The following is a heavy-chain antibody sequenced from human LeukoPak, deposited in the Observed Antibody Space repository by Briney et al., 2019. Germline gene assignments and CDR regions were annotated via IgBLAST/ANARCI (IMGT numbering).Heavy chain of an antibody. CDR2: ISSSGSST. J-gene: IGHJ3*02. Sequence: GGSLRLSCVASGITFSTYAMSWVRQAPGKGLEWVSVISSSGSSTYYADSVKGRFTISRDNSKNTLYLQMNSLRAEDTAVYYCAKGPVSNGSPSAFDIWGQGTMVTVSS. CDR1: GITFSTYA. D-gene: IGHD1-26*01. V-gene: IGHV3-23*01. CDR3: AKGPVSNGSPSAFDI.